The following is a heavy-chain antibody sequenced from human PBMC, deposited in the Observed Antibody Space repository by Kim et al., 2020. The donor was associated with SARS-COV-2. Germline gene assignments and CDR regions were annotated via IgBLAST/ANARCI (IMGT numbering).Heavy chain of an antibody. D-gene: IGHD1-1*01. CDR2: VRGSGGSK. Sequence: GGSLRLSCAASGFTFSSYAMSWVRQAPGKGPEWVSLVRGSGGSKYHADSVKGRFAISRDNSKKTLYLQMNSLRAEDTALYYCARGESNNLSFFDYWVQGT. CDR1: GFTFSSYA. J-gene: IGHJ4*02. V-gene: IGHV3-23*01. CDR3: ARGESNNLSFFDY.